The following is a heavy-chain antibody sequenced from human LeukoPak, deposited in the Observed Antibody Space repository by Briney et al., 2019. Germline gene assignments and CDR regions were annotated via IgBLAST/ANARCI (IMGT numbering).Heavy chain of an antibody. CDR3: AREEHYRRYFAL. J-gene: IGHJ2*01. CDR2: IKQDGSEK. Sequence: GGSLRLSCAASGFTFSSYWISWVRQAPGKGLEWVANIKQDGSEKYYVDSVKGRFTISRDNAKNSLYLQMNSLRAEDTAVYFCAREEHYRRYFALWGRGTLVTVSS. D-gene: IGHD3-16*02. CDR1: GFTFSSYW. V-gene: IGHV3-7*01.